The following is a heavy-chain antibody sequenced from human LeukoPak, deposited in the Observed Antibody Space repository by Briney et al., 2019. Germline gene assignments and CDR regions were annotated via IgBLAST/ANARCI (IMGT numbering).Heavy chain of an antibody. V-gene: IGHV1-2*02. D-gene: IGHD2-2*03. J-gene: IGHJ6*04. CDR1: GYDFNGHY. CDR2: IDPRSGGT. CDR3: AREVLVYGLDV. Sequence: GASVKVSCKASGYDFNGHYVHWVRQAPGQGLEWMGWIDPRSGGTIYTQKFQGRVTMTRDTAISTAYMELRRLRSDDTAVYYCAREVLVYGLDVWGNGTAVAVSA.